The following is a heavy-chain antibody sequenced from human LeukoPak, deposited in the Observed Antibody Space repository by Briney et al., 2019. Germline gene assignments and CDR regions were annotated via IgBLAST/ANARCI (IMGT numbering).Heavy chain of an antibody. J-gene: IGHJ5*02. Sequence: SETLSLTCAVYGGSFSGYYWTWIRQPPGKGLEWIGNMYHSGGTYKNPSLKSRVTISVDTSKNQFSLKLSSVTAADTAVYYCARDSGTTGEVKFDPWGQGTLVTVSS. V-gene: IGHV4-34*11. CDR2: MYHSGGT. CDR3: ARDSGTTGEVKFDP. D-gene: IGHD3-10*01. CDR1: GGSFSGYY.